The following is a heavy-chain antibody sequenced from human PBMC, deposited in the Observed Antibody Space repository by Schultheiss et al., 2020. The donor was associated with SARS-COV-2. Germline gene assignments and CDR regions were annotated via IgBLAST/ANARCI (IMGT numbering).Heavy chain of an antibody. J-gene: IGHJ4*02. CDR2: INHRGST. Sequence: SETLSLTCAVYGGSFSGNYWSWIRQPPGKGLEWIGEINHRGSTNYSPSLTSRVIVSVDTSKKQFSLRLRSVTAADTAVYYCARDTSIASYFDYWGQGTLVTVSS. D-gene: IGHD6-6*01. V-gene: IGHV4-34*01. CDR1: GGSFSGNY. CDR3: ARDTSIASYFDY.